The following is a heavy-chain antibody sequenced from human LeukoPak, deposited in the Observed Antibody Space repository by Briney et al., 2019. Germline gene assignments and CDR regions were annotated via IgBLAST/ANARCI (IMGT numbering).Heavy chain of an antibody. D-gene: IGHD6-13*01. CDR3: ARDAPQLTAFDI. CDR2: IKQDGSEK. CDR1: GFTFSSYA. V-gene: IGHV3-7*01. Sequence: GGSLRLSCAASGFTFSSYAMSWVRQAPGKGLEWVANIKQDGSEKYYVDSVKGRFTISRDNAKNSLYLQMNSLRAEDTAVYYCARDAPQLTAFDIWGQGTMVTVSS. J-gene: IGHJ3*02.